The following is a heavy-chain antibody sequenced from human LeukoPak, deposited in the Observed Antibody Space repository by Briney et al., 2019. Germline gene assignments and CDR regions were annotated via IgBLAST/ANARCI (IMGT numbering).Heavy chain of an antibody. CDR2: ISYDGSNK. CDR3: AKDLIGGSSSY. J-gene: IGHJ4*02. CDR1: GFTFSSYG. V-gene: IGHV3-30*18. D-gene: IGHD6-13*01. Sequence: PGRSLRLSCAASGFTFSSYGMHWVRQAPGKGLEWVAVISYDGSNKYYADSVKGRFTISRDNSKNTLYLQMNSLRAEDTAVYYCAKDLIGGSSSYWGQGTLVTVSS.